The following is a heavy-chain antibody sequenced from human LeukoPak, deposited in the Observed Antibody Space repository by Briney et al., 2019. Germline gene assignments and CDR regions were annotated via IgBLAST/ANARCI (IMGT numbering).Heavy chain of an antibody. CDR3: ASRAAYDILTRERQVGGKSFDY. Sequence: SETLSLTCAVYGGSFSGYYWSWIRQPPGKGLEWIGEINHSGSTNYNPSLKSRVTISVDTSNNQFSLKLSSVTAADTAVYYCASRAAYDILTRERQVGGKSFDYWGQGTLVTVSS. J-gene: IGHJ4*02. CDR2: INHSGST. V-gene: IGHV4-34*01. CDR1: GGSFSGYY. D-gene: IGHD3-9*01.